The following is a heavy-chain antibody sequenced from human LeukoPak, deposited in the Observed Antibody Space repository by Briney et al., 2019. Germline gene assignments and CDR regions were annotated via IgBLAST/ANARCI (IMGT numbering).Heavy chain of an antibody. Sequence: PSETLSLTCTVSGGSISSSSYYWGWIRQPPGKGLEWIGSIYYSGSTYYNPSLKSRVTISVDTSKNQFSLKLSSVTAADTAVYYCARGRYYYYGSGSYPELKSLFDYWGQGTLVTVSS. CDR2: IYYSGST. V-gene: IGHV4-39*01. D-gene: IGHD3-10*01. CDR3: ARGRYYYYGSGSYPELKSLFDY. CDR1: GGSISSSSYY. J-gene: IGHJ4*02.